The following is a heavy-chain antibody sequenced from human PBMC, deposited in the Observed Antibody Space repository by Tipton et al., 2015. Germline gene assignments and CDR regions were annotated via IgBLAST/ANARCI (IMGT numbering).Heavy chain of an antibody. J-gene: IGHJ4*02. CDR2: ITHSGST. CDR3: ARAYDYGDSPPGPLGY. Sequence: TLSLTCAVYGGSFSDYYWSWIRQPPGKGLEWIAEITHSGSTNYNPSLKSRVTISVDTSKNQFSLILTSVTAADTAVYYCARAYDYGDSPPGPLGYWGQGTLVTVSS. V-gene: IGHV4-34*01. D-gene: IGHD4-17*01. CDR1: GGSFSDYY.